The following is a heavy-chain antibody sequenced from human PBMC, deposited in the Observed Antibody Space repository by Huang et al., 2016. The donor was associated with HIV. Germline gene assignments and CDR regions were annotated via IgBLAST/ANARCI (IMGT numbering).Heavy chain of an antibody. Sequence: VKKPGASVKVSCKASGYTFSSFGISWVRQAPGQGLEWVGWISGYNGNTKFAQKFQGRLTMTTDTSTSTAYMELRSLRSDDTAVYYCARGGGIQLWLLGYYYMDVWGNGTTVTVSS. CDR2: ISGYNGNT. CDR3: ARGGGIQLWLLGYYYMDV. V-gene: IGHV1-18*01. J-gene: IGHJ6*03. CDR1: GYTFSSFG. D-gene: IGHD5-18*01.